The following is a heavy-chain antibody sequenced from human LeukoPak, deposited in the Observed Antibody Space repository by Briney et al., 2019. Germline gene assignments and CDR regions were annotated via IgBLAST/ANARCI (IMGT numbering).Heavy chain of an antibody. CDR1: GYRFTTYW. CDR2: IYPGDSDI. V-gene: IGHV5-51*01. Sequence: GESLKISCKGFGYRFTTYWIGWVRQMPGKGLEWMAIIYPGDSDIRYSPSFQGQVTISADTSISTAYLQWSSLKASDTAMYFCARPGSDWHFDYWGQGTLVTVSS. J-gene: IGHJ4*02. CDR3: ARPGSDWHFDY. D-gene: IGHD6-19*01.